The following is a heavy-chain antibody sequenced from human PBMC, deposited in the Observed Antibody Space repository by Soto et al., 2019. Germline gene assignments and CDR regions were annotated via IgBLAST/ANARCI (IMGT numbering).Heavy chain of an antibody. J-gene: IGHJ6*02. CDR3: ARAERMGGSYYYYGMDV. CDR2: INHSGST. D-gene: IGHD2-15*01. V-gene: IGHV4-34*01. Sequence: SETLSLTCAVYGGSFIGYYWSWSRQPPGKGLEWIGEINHSGSTNYNPSLKSRVTISVDTSKNQFSLKLSSVTAADTAVYYCARAERMGGSYYYYGMDVWGQGTTVTVSS. CDR1: GGSFIGYY.